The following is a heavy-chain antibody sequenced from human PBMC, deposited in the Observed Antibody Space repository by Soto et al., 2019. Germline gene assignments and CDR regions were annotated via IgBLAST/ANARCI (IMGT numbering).Heavy chain of an antibody. V-gene: IGHV3-53*01. Sequence: GGSLRLSCAASGFTVSSNYMSWVRQAPGKGLEWVSVIYSGGSTYYADSVKGRFTISRDNSKNTLYLQMNSLRAEDTAVYYCANGQGSYVRYYYYGMDVWGQGTTVTVSS. CDR2: IYSGGST. J-gene: IGHJ6*02. CDR1: GFTVSSNY. CDR3: ANGQGSYVRYYYYGMDV. D-gene: IGHD5-18*01.